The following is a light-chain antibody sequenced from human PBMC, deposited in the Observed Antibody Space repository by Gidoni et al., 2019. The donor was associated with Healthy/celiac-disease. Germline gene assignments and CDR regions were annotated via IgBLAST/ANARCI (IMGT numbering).Light chain of an antibody. CDR1: QSLLHSNGYNY. V-gene: IGKV2-28*01. J-gene: IGKJ3*01. CDR3: MQALQTPT. CDR2: LGS. Sequence: DIVMTQSPLSLPVTPGEPASISCRSSQSLLHSNGYNYSDWYLQKPGQSPQLLIYLGSNRASGVPDRFSGSGSGTDFILKISRVEAEDVGVYYCMQALQTPTFGPGTKVDIK.